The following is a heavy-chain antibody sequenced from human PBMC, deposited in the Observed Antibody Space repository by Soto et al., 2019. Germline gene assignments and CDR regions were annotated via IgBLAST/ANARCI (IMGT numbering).Heavy chain of an antibody. V-gene: IGHV1-69*13. Sequence: SVKVSCKASGGTFSSYAISWVRQAPGQGLEWMGGIIPIFGTANYAQKFQGRVTITADESTSTAYMELSSLRSEDTAVYYCARDLYYDLLTGYYSFDYWGQGTLVTVYS. CDR1: GGTFSSYA. CDR3: ARDLYYDLLTGYYSFDY. D-gene: IGHD3-9*01. J-gene: IGHJ4*02. CDR2: IIPIFGTA.